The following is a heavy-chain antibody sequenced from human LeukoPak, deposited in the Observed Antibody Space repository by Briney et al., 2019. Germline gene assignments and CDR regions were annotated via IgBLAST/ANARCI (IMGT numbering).Heavy chain of an antibody. V-gene: IGHV3-30*18. CDR3: AKDREGTTFDN. J-gene: IGHJ4*02. Sequence: GGSLRLSCAASGFTFSNYDMHWVRQAPGKGLEWVAVISYDGSNKYYADSVKGRITISRDNSKNTVYLQMNSLRAEDTAVYYCAKDREGTTFDNWGQGTLVTVSS. CDR2: ISYDGSNK. D-gene: IGHD1-7*01. CDR1: GFTFSNYD.